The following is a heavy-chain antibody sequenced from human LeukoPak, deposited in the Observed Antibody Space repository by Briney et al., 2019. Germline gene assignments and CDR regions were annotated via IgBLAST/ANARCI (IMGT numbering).Heavy chain of an antibody. Sequence: GGSLRLSCAASGFTFSSYAMSWVRQAPGKGLEWVSSITDGGSANYPDSVKGRFTISRDNSKNTLYLQMNSLRAEDTAVYYCARDRKAVAADYWGQGTLVTVSS. CDR1: GFTFSSYA. CDR3: ARDRKAVAADY. J-gene: IGHJ4*02. V-gene: IGHV3-23*01. D-gene: IGHD6-19*01. CDR2: ITDGGSA.